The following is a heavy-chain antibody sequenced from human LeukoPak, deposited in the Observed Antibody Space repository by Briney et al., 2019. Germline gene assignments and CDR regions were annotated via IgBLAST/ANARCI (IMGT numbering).Heavy chain of an antibody. D-gene: IGHD2/OR15-2a*01. CDR2: IYTSGST. V-gene: IGHV4-61*02. CDR3: ARIAVPFRLNP. J-gene: IGHJ5*02. CDR1: GGSISSGSYY. Sequence: SETLSLTCTVSGGSISSGSYYWSWIRQPAGKGLEWIGRIYTSGSTNYNPSLKSRVTISVDTSKNQFSLKLSSVTAADTAVYYCARIAVPFRLNPWGQGTLVTVSS.